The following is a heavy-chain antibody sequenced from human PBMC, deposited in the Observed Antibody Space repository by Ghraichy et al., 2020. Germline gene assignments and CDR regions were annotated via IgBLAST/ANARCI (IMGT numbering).Heavy chain of an antibody. CDR3: AKETSGQGYSLDS. D-gene: IGHD2-15*01. CDR1: GFSFTNYA. Sequence: GGSLRLSCVTFGFSFTNYAVNWVRQAPGKGLEWVSTISSSGSRTYYADSVKGRFTIFRDNSKNPLYLQMNSLRGEDTAVYYCAKETSGQGYSLDSWGQGTLVTVSS. V-gene: IGHV3-23*01. J-gene: IGHJ5*01. CDR2: ISSSGSRT.